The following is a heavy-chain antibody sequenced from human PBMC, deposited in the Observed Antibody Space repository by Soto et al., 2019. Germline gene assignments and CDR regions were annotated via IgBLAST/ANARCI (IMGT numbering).Heavy chain of an antibody. CDR2: MSGDGSKE. CDR1: GFTFSNYA. CDR3: PKNSVEVNLNYLSN. J-gene: IGHJ4*02. V-gene: IGHV3-30*18. Sequence: QVQLVESGGGVVQPGRSLRLSCAASGFTFSNYAMHWVRQAPGKGLEWVAIMSGDGSKEYYADSVKCRCTNSRDNSKNTLYLQMNSLRAEGTAVEYCPKNSVEVNLNYLSNWGQGALVTVSS. D-gene: IGHD1-7*01.